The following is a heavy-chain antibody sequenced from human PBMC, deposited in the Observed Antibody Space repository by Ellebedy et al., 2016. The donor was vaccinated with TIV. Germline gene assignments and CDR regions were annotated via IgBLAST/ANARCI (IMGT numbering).Heavy chain of an antibody. CDR2: ISGSGGST. V-gene: IGHV3-23*01. Sequence: GGSLRLXCAASGFTFSSYAMSWVRQAPGKGLEWVSAISGSGGSTYYADSVKGRFTISRDNSKNTLYLQMNSLRAEDTAVYYCAKDLQITMIVVVINALDYWGQGTLVTVSS. D-gene: IGHD3-22*01. CDR3: AKDLQITMIVVVINALDY. J-gene: IGHJ4*02. CDR1: GFTFSSYA.